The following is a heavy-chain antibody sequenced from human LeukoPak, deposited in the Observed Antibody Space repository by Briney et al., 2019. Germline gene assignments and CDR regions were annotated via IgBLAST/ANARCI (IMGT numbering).Heavy chain of an antibody. V-gene: IGHV1-24*01. D-gene: IGHD2-15*01. CDR1: GYTLTELS. J-gene: IGHJ4*02. CDR3: ATESALGYCSGGSCRTYYFDY. Sequence: ASVTVSCKVSGYTLTELSMHWVRQAPGKGLEWMGGFDPEDGETIYAQKFQGRVTMTEDTSTDTAYMELSSLRSEDTAVYYCATESALGYCSGGSCRTYYFDYWGQGTLVTVSS. CDR2: FDPEDGET.